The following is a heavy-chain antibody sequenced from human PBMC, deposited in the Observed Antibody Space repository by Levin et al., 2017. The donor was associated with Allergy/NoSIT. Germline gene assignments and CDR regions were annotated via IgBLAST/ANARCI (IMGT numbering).Heavy chain of an antibody. CDR1: GGSVSSGSYY. CDR2: IYYSGST. CDR3: ARGYSSSWYSGGFDY. J-gene: IGHJ4*02. Sequence: SETLSLTCTVSGGSVSSGSYYWSWIRQPPGKGLEWIGYIYYSGSTNYNPSLKSRVTISVDTSKNQFSLKLSSVTAADTAVYYCARGYSSSWYSGGFDYWGQGTLVTVSS. D-gene: IGHD6-13*01. V-gene: IGHV4-61*01.